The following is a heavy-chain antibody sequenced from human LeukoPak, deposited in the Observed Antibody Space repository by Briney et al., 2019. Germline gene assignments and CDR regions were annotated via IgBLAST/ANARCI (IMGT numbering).Heavy chain of an antibody. J-gene: IGHJ5*02. D-gene: IGHD2-15*01. V-gene: IGHV4-61*02. CDR1: GGSISSGGYC. Sequence: SETLSLTCTVSGGSISSGGYCWSWIRQPAGKGLEWIRRIYTSGSTNYNPYLKSRVNISVDTSKNQFSLKLSSVTAADTDVYYCARDDHCRGVACYSPYNWFDPWGQGTLVTVSS. CDR2: IYTSGST. CDR3: ARDDHCRGVACYSPYNWFDP.